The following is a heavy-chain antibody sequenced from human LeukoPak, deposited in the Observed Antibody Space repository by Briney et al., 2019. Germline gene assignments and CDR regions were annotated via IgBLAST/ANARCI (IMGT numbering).Heavy chain of an antibody. CDR1: GFTFDDYA. Sequence: GRSLRLSCAASGFTFDDYAMHWVRQAPGKGLEWVSGISWNSGNIGYADSVKGRFTISRDNAKNSLYLQMNSLRAEDTALYYCAKDAREDYYYGMDVWGQGTTVTVSS. V-gene: IGHV3-9*01. J-gene: IGHJ6*02. CDR3: AKDAREDYYYGMDV. CDR2: ISWNSGNI.